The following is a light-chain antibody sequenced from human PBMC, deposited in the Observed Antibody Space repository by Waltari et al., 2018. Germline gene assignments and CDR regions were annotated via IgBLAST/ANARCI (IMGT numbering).Light chain of an antibody. CDR2: DAS. J-gene: IGKJ4*01. V-gene: IGKV3-11*01. Sequence: EIVLTQSPATLSLSPGERVTLSCRASQSVSSKLAWYQQKPGQAPRLLIYDASNRATDIAARFSGSGSGTDFTLTISSLEPEDFAVYYCQHRNNWPLTFGGGTKVEIK. CDR1: QSVSSK. CDR3: QHRNNWPLT.